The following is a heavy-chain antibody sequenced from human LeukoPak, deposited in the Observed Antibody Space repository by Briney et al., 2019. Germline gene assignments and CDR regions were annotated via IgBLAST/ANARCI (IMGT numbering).Heavy chain of an antibody. CDR3: ATLVYSGSRYHFDT. Sequence: SETLSLTCTVSGGPISGYYWSWIRQPPGQGLEWIGNFLYSGTTTYRASLDSRLIISVDNSKNTVSLRLSSVTAADAAVYYCATLVYSGSRYHFDTWGQGTLVTVSS. J-gene: IGHJ4*02. CDR1: GGPISGYY. D-gene: IGHD1-26*01. V-gene: IGHV4-59*01. CDR2: FLYSGTT.